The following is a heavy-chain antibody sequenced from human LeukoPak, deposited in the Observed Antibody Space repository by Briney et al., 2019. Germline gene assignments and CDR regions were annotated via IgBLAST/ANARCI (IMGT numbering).Heavy chain of an antibody. CDR2: IIPILGIA. J-gene: IGHJ3*02. D-gene: IGHD5-24*01. Sequence: GSSVKVSCKASGGTFSSYTISWVRQAPGQGLEWMGRIIPILGIANYAQRFQGRVTIPADKSTSTAYMELSSLRSEDTAVYYCARDSRWLQLHDDAFDIWGQGTMVTVSS. CDR1: GGTFSSYT. CDR3: ARDSRWLQLHDDAFDI. V-gene: IGHV1-69*04.